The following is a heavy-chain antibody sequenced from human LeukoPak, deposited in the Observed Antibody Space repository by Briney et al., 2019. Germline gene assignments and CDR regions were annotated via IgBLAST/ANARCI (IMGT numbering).Heavy chain of an antibody. V-gene: IGHV1-18*01. Sequence: ASVKVSCKASGYTFTSYGISWVRQAPGQGLEWMRWISAYNGNTNYAQKLQGRVTMTTDTSTSTAYMELRSLRSDDTAVYYCARGHNWNYPNWFDPWGQGTLVTVSS. CDR2: ISAYNGNT. D-gene: IGHD1-7*01. CDR3: ARGHNWNYPNWFDP. CDR1: GYTFTSYG. J-gene: IGHJ5*02.